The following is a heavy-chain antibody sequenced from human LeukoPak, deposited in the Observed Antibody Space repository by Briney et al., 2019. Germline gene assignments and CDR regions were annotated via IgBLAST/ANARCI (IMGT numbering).Heavy chain of an antibody. CDR3: AKDPTPRGTRYYFDY. D-gene: IGHD1-1*01. Sequence: GGSLRLSCAASGFTFSSYGMHWVRQAPGKGLEWVAVISYDGSNKYYADSVKGRFTISRDNSKNTLYLQMNSLRAEDTAVYYCAKDPTPRGTRYYFDYWGQGTLVTVSS. J-gene: IGHJ4*02. CDR1: GFTFSSYG. V-gene: IGHV3-30*18. CDR2: ISYDGSNK.